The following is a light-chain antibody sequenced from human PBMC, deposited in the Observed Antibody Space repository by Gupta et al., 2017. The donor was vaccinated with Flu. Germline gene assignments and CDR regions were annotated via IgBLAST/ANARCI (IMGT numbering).Light chain of an antibody. CDR1: QSVSSY. V-gene: IGKV3-11*01. J-gene: IGKJ5*01. Sequence: ERATRDCRASQSVSSYLAWYQQKPRQAPRLLIDDESNRATGIPARCSGSGSGTEFSLTISSLEPEDFAVYYCQQRSNWYSITFGQGTRLEMK. CDR2: DES. CDR3: QQRSNWYSIT.